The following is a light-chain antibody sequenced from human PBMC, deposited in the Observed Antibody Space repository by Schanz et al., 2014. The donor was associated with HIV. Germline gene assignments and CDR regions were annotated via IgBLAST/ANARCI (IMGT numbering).Light chain of an antibody. CDR2: GAS. V-gene: IGKV3-15*01. CDR3: QQYSDWPPST. J-gene: IGKJ2*01. CDR1: QSISTH. Sequence: EIVLTQSPVILSLSPGEVGTLSCRASQSISTHLAWYQQKPGQAPTLLIYGASTRATDIPARFSGSGSGTEFTLTISSLQSEDFALYYCQQYSDWPPSTFGQGTKLEIK.